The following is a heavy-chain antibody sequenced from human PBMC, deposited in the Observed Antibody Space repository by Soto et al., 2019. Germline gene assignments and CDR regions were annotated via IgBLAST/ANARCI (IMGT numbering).Heavy chain of an antibody. CDR2: IYTSVST. Sequence: XESLSLTCIVCGASISSYWFSWIRQPAGSGREWIGRIYTSVSTNYNPSLKSRVTMSVDTSKNQFSLKLSSVTAADTAVYYCARDITIFGVATYYHYGMDVWGQGTTVPVSS. V-gene: IGHV4-4*07. CDR3: ARDITIFGVATYYHYGMDV. J-gene: IGHJ6*02. D-gene: IGHD3-3*01. CDR1: GASISSYW.